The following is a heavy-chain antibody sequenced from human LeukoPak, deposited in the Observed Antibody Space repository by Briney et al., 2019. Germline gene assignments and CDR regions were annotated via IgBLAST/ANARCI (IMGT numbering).Heavy chain of an antibody. J-gene: IGHJ5*02. V-gene: IGHV4-61*02. Sequence: PSETLSLTCTVSGDSISSGGYFWTWIREPAGEGLEWIGRMYTDGGLSYNPSLKSRVAISMDTSKNQFSLKLTSVSAADTAVYYCARDRGFTVARGVPSWFDPWGQGTLVTVSS. CDR2: MYTDGGL. D-gene: IGHD3-10*01. CDR1: GDSISSGGYF. CDR3: ARDRGFTVARGVPSWFDP.